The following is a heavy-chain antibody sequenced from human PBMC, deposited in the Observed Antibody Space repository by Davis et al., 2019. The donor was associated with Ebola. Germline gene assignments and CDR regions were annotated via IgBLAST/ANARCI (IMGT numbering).Heavy chain of an antibody. CDR2: ITWNGARI. V-gene: IGHV3-9*01. Sequence: SLKISCVASGFTFDDYAMHWVRQGAGKGLEWVSGITWNGARIVYADSVKGRFIISRDNSKNTLYLQMNSLRAEDTAVYYCARGITYYSDSSVRGGFDPWGQGTLVTVSS. J-gene: IGHJ5*02. CDR3: ARGITYYSDSSVRGGFDP. D-gene: IGHD3-22*01. CDR1: GFTFDDYA.